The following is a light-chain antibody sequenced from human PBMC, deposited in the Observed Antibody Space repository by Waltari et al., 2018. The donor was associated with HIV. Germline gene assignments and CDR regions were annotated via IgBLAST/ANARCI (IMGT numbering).Light chain of an antibody. CDR1: QRLLYTSNNKAS. CDR2: WAS. CDR3: QQYSITQYS. J-gene: IGKJ2*03. Sequence: DIVMTPSPDSLAVSLGGRATINCKSSQRLLYTSNNKASLAWYQQKPGQPPKLLIYWASTRDSGVPDRFSGSGSGTDFTLTISSLQPEDVAVYYCQQYSITQYSFGQGTKLEIK. V-gene: IGKV4-1*01.